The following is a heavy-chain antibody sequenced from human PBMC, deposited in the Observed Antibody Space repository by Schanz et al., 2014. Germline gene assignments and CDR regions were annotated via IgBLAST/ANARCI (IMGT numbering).Heavy chain of an antibody. J-gene: IGHJ4*02. CDR1: GFSFSSYA. V-gene: IGHV3-23*01. D-gene: IGHD3-22*01. CDR3: AKDRSWDYDSSGDFDY. Sequence: EVQLLESGGGLVQPGGSLRLSCATSGFSFSSYAINWVRQAPGKGLEWVSAISGGGGTTYYTDSEKGWFTISRDNSKNTLYQQMNSLRAEETAVYYGAKDRSWDYDSSGDFDYWGQGTLXTVSS. CDR2: ISGGGGTT.